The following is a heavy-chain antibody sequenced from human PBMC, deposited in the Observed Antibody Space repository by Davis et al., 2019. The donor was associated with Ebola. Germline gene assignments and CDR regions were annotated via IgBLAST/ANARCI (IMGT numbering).Heavy chain of an antibody. Sequence: GGSLRLSCAASGFTFSSYSMNWVRQAPGKGLEYVSAISSNGGSTYYADSVKGRFTISRDNSKNTLYLQMSSLRAEDTAVYYCVKGIVVVTDLPFDYWGQGTLVTVSS. CDR3: VKGIVVVTDLPFDY. CDR1: GFTFSSYS. J-gene: IGHJ4*02. D-gene: IGHD3-22*01. CDR2: ISSNGGST. V-gene: IGHV3-64D*08.